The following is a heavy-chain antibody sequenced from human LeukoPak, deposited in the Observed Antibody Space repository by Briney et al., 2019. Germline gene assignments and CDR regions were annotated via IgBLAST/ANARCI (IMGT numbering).Heavy chain of an antibody. V-gene: IGHV3-48*01. CDR2: ISSSSSTI. Sequence: GGSLRLSCAAPGFTFSTYSMNWVRQAPGKGLEWVSYISSSSSTIYYADSVKGRFTISRDNAKNSLYLQMNSLRAEDTAVYYCARPRGCGSSRCNNFDYWGQGTLVTVSS. CDR3: ARPRGCGSSRCNNFDY. CDR1: GFTFSTYS. J-gene: IGHJ4*02. D-gene: IGHD2-2*01.